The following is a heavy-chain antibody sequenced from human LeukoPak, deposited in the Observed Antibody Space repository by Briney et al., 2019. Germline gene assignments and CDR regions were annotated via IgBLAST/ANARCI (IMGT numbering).Heavy chain of an antibody. V-gene: IGHV3-30*02. CDR1: GFRFSSYG. Sequence: GGSLRLSCAASGFRFSSYGMHWVRQAPGKGLDWVAYIRYDGINEYYADSVKGRFTISRDLSKNTLFLQMNSLRPEDTAVYCCAKDTAVTGSQLGFYYYGMDVWGQGTTVTVSS. CDR3: AKDTAVTGSQLGFYYYGMDV. CDR2: IRYDGINE. J-gene: IGHJ6*02. D-gene: IGHD1-20*01.